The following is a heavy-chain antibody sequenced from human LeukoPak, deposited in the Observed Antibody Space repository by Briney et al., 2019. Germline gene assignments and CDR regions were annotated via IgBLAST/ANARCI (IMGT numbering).Heavy chain of an antibody. V-gene: IGHV3-74*01. CDR1: GFTFRSYW. Sequence: GGSLRLSCAASGFTFRSYWMHWVRQASGKGLVWVSRINFDGSSTSYADSVKGRFTISRDNAKNTPFLQMNSLRAEDTAVYYCARDPENKDAFDIWGQGTMVTVSS. CDR2: INFDGSST. CDR3: ARDPENKDAFDI. D-gene: IGHD1-14*01. J-gene: IGHJ3*02.